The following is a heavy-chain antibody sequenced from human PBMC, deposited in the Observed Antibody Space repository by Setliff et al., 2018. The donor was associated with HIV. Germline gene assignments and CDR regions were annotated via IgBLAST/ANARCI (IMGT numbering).Heavy chain of an antibody. CDR3: ARPLGRSSSQGWFDP. D-gene: IGHD6-6*01. V-gene: IGHV5-51*01. Sequence: GESLKISCKGSGYRFTSYWIGWVRQVPGKGLEWMGIIYPGDSETRYSPSFQGQVTMSADKSINTAYLQWNSLKASDTAMYYCARPLGRSSSQGWFDPWGQGTLVTVSS. J-gene: IGHJ5*02. CDR2: IYPGDSET. CDR1: GYRFTSYW.